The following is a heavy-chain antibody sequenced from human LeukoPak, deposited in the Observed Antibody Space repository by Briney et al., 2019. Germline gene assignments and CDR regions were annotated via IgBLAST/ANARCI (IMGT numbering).Heavy chain of an antibody. V-gene: IGHV3-23*01. J-gene: IGHJ4*02. D-gene: IGHD3-9*01. CDR3: AKEGDDILTGYYTFDY. CDR1: GFTFDDYG. CDR2: ISGSGGST. Sequence: GGSLRLSCAASGFTFDDYGMSWVRQAPGKGLEWVSAISGSGGSTYYADSVKGRFTISRDNSKNTLYLQMNSLRAEDTAVYYCAKEGDDILTGYYTFDYWGQGTLVTVSS.